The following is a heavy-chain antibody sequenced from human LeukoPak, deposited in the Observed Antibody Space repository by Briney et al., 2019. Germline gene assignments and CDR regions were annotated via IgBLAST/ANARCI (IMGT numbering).Heavy chain of an antibody. CDR1: GFTVSSNY. CDR2: ISGSGGST. J-gene: IGHJ4*02. V-gene: IGHV3-23*01. CDR3: ATSGGRLWFGEYGY. Sequence: GGSLRLSCAASGFTVSSNYMSWVRQAPGKGLEWVSAISGSGGSTYYADSVKGRFTISRDNSKNTLYLQMNSLRAEDTAVYYCATSGGRLWFGEYGYWGQGTLVTVSS. D-gene: IGHD3-10*01.